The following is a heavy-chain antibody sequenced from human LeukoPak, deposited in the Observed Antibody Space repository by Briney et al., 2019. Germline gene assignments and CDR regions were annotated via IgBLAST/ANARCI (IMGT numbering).Heavy chain of an antibody. V-gene: IGHV1-69*05. Sequence: GASVKVSXKASGGTFSSYAISWVRQAPGQGLEWMGGIIPIFGTANYAQKFQGRVTITTDESTSTAYMELSSLRSEDTAVYYCARGGDMIVVAQNAFDIWGQGTMVTVSS. J-gene: IGHJ3*02. CDR2: IIPIFGTA. CDR1: GGTFSSYA. CDR3: ARGGDMIVVAQNAFDI. D-gene: IGHD3-22*01.